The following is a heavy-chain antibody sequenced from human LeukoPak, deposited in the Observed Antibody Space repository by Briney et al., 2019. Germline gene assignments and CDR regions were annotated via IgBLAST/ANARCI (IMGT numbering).Heavy chain of an antibody. CDR1: GFTFTDYP. V-gene: IGHV3-48*02. CDR3: ATAPLSGYSSGWYSFDY. CDR2: IRTSTASAYNT. D-gene: IGHD6-19*01. J-gene: IGHJ4*02. Sequence: GGSLRLSCAASGFTFTDYPMNWVRQAPGRGLEWVANIRTSTASAYNTNYADSVQGRVIISRDDAKKTLYLHMNGLRDDDTAVYYCATAPLSGYSSGWYSFDYWGQGTLVTVSS.